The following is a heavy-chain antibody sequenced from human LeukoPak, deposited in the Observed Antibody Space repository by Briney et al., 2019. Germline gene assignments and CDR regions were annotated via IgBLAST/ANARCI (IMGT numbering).Heavy chain of an antibody. Sequence: PGGSLRLSCAASGFTFSTYSMNWVRQAPGKGLEWLSYISSSSSTIYYADSMKGRFTISRDNAKNSLYPQMNSLRAEDTAVYYCAELGITMIGGVWGKGTTVTISS. CDR1: GFTFSTYS. D-gene: IGHD3-10*02. CDR2: ISSSSSTI. V-gene: IGHV3-48*01. CDR3: AELGITMIGGV. J-gene: IGHJ6*04.